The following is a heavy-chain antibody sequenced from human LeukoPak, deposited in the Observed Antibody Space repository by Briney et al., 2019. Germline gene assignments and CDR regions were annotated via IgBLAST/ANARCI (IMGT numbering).Heavy chain of an antibody. CDR2: ISPYTGKT. CDR1: GYTFTDNY. J-gene: IGHJ4*02. Sequence: ASVKVSCKASGYTFTDNYIHWVRQAPGQGLEFMGWISPYTGKTHYAQKFQGRVTLTTDTFRSIAYMEVENLTSDDTAVYYCARDTGTTDYWGQGTLVTVSS. CDR3: ARDTGTTDY. V-gene: IGHV1-18*04. D-gene: IGHD1-1*01.